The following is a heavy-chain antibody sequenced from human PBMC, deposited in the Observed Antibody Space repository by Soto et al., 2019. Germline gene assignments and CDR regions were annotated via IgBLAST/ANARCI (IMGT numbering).Heavy chain of an antibody. CDR2: ISYDGSNK. D-gene: IGHD1-26*01. V-gene: IGHV3-30*18. J-gene: IGHJ6*02. CDR1: GFTFSSYG. CDR3: AKGHRPRSRGWDNYGMDV. Sequence: QVQLVESGGGVVQPGRSLRLSCAASGFTFSSYGMHWVRQAPGKGLEWVAVISYDGSNKYYADSVKGRFTISRDNSKNTLYLHMNSLRAEDTAVYYCAKGHRPRSRGWDNYGMDVWGQGTTVAVSS.